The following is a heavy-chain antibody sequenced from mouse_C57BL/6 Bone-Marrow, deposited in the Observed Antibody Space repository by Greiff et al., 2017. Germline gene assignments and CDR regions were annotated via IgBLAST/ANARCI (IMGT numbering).Heavy chain of an antibody. CDR1: GFTFSSYA. Sequence: EVQRLESGEGLVKPGGSLKLSCAASGFTFSSYAMSWVRQTPEKRLEWVAYISSGGDYIYYADTVKGRFTISRDNARNTLYLQMSSLKSEDTAMYYCTREYGSWFAYWGQGTLVTVSA. V-gene: IGHV5-9-1*02. CDR2: ISSGGDYI. D-gene: IGHD2-10*02. CDR3: TREYGSWFAY. J-gene: IGHJ3*01.